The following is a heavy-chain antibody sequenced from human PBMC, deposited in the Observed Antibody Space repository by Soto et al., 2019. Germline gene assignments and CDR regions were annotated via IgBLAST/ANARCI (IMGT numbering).Heavy chain of an antibody. CDR1: GGSLSDYF. CDR2: INHLGSI. J-gene: IGHJ6*03. Sequence: TLSLTRVVSGGSLSDYFWSWIRQPPGMALEWIGEINHLGSINYNPSLKSRVTMSVDTSKNQFSLTLNSVTAADTATYYCARGGISHWAYFYYMDVWDRGTTVTVSS. CDR3: ARGGISHWAYFYYMDV. V-gene: IGHV4-34*01. D-gene: IGHD2-21*01.